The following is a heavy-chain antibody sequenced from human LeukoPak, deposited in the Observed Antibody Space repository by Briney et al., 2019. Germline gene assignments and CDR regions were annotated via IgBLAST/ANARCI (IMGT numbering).Heavy chain of an antibody. J-gene: IGHJ4*02. CDR1: GFTFSSFG. D-gene: IGHD6-6*01. CDR2: ILYDGTNK. V-gene: IGHV3-30*02. CDR3: ARDHESAARPLFDY. Sequence: GGSLRLSCAASGFTFSSFGMHWVRQAPGQGLEWVAFILYDGTNKYYADSVKGRFTISRDNSKNTLSLQMNSLRAEDTAVYYCARDHESAARPLFDYWGQGTLVTVSS.